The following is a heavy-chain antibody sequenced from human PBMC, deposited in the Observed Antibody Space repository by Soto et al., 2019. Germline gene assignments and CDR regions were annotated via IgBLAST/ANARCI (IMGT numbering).Heavy chain of an antibody. V-gene: IGHV1-69*08. D-gene: IGHD2-15*01. J-gene: IGHJ5*02. CDR3: ARDLLGYCSGGSCPQFDP. CDR2: IIPILGIA. Sequence: QVQLVQSGAEVKKPGSSVKVSCKASGGTFSSYTISWVRQAPGQGLEWMGRIIPILGIANYAQKFQGRVTITADKSTSTAYMELSSLRSEDTAVYYCARDLLGYCSGGSCPQFDPWGQGTLVTVSS. CDR1: GGTFSSYT.